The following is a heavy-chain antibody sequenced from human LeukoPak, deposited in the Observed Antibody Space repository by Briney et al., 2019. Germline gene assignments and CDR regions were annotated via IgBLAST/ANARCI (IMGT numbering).Heavy chain of an antibody. V-gene: IGHV1-69*13. J-gene: IGHJ4*02. Sequence: ASVKVSCKASGCTFSSYAISWVRRAPGQGLEWMGGIIPIFGTANYAQKFQGRVTITADESTSTAYMELSSLRSEDTAVYYCARDRANYYDSSGYYYFDYWGQGTLATVSS. CDR2: IIPIFGTA. CDR3: ARDRANYYDSSGYYYFDY. CDR1: GCTFSSYA. D-gene: IGHD3-22*01.